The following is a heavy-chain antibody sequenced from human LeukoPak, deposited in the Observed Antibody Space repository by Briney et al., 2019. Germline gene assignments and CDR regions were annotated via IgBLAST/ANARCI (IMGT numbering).Heavy chain of an antibody. J-gene: IGHJ4*02. D-gene: IGHD1-26*01. Sequence: GGSLRLSCAASGFTFSSYAMSWVRQAPGKGLEWVSTISGSGGSTYYADSGKGRFTVSRDNSKNTLYLQMNSLRAEDTAVYYCARGPGVGATTSEYYFDYWGQGTLVTVSS. CDR2: ISGSGGST. CDR3: ARGPGVGATTSEYYFDY. CDR1: GFTFSSYA. V-gene: IGHV3-23*01.